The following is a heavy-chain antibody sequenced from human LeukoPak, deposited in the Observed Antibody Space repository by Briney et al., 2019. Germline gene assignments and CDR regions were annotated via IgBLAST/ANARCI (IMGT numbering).Heavy chain of an antibody. CDR1: GYTFTGYY. Sequence: ASVKVSCKASGYTFTGYYMHWVRQAPGQGLEWMGWINPNSGGTNYAQKFQGRVTMTRDTSISTAYMELSRLRSDDTAVYYCARGGTISPTLYYYYYYMDVWGKGTTVTVSS. J-gene: IGHJ6*03. CDR2: INPNSGGT. CDR3: ARGGTISPTLYYYYYYMDV. D-gene: IGHD3-3*01. V-gene: IGHV1-2*02.